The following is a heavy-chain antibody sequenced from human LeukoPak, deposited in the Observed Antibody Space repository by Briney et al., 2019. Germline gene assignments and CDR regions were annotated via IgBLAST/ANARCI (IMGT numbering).Heavy chain of an antibody. Sequence: SVKVSCKASGGTFSSYAISWVRQAPGQGLEWMGRIIPIFGTANYAQRFQGRVTITTDESTSTAYMELSSLRSEDTAVYYCARVGYCGGDCSIYDYWGQGTLVTVSS. CDR3: ARVGYCGGDCSIYDY. CDR1: GGTFSSYA. CDR2: IIPIFGTA. J-gene: IGHJ4*02. V-gene: IGHV1-69*05. D-gene: IGHD2-21*02.